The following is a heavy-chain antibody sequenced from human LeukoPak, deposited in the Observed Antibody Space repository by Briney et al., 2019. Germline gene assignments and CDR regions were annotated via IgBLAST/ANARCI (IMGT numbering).Heavy chain of an antibody. CDR1: GDSVSSNSVA. V-gene: IGHV6-1*01. J-gene: IGHJ3*02. CDR2: AYRGSS. CDR3: ARGQYSAFDI. Sequence: SQTLSLTCAIFGDSVSSNSVAWNWIRQSPSRGLEWLGRAYRGSSYYAPSMKSRITINPDTSKNQFSLQLNSVTPEDTAVYYCARGQYSAFDIWGQGSMVTVS. D-gene: IGHD2/OR15-2a*01.